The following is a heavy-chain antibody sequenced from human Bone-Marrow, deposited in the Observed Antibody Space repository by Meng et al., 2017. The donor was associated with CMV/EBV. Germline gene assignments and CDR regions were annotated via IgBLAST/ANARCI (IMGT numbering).Heavy chain of an antibody. D-gene: IGHD6-13*01. CDR1: GGSISSYY. CDR2: IYTSGST. CDR3: ARGILIAAAGTNYYYGMDV. Sequence: SETLSLTCTVSGGSISSYYWSWIRQPAGKGLEWIGRIYTSGSTNYNPSLKSRVTISVDTSRNQFSLKLSSVTAADTAVYYCARGILIAAAGTNYYYGMDVWGQGTTVAVSS. J-gene: IGHJ6*02. V-gene: IGHV4-4*07.